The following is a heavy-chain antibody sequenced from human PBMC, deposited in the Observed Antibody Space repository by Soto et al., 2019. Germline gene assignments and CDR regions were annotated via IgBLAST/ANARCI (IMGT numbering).Heavy chain of an antibody. D-gene: IGHD3-16*01. CDR2: IHYGGST. CDR1: GGSISSSSY. CDR3: ARHVGGGVVVKDYYYMDV. Sequence: QVQLQESGPGLAKPSETLFLTCTVSGGSISSSSYWGWIRQPPGKGLEWIGSIHYGGSTYYSPSLKTRVTIPVDTSKTQFSLKLSSVTAADTAVYYCARHVGGGVVVKDYYYMDVWGKGTKVTV. V-gene: IGHV4-39*01. J-gene: IGHJ6*03.